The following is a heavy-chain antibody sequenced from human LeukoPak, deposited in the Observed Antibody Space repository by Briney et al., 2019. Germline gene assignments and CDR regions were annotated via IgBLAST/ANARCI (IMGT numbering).Heavy chain of an antibody. D-gene: IGHD2-2*01. CDR3: AKKSCSSTSCYEDV. J-gene: IGHJ6*04. V-gene: IGHV3-23*01. Sequence: GGSLRRSCAASGFTFSSYAMSWVRQAPGKGLEWVSAISGSGDNTDYTDSVKGRFTISRDNSKNTLYLQMNSLRAKDTAVYYCAKKSCSSTSCYEDVWGKGTTVTVSP. CDR1: GFTFSSYA. CDR2: ISGSGDNT.